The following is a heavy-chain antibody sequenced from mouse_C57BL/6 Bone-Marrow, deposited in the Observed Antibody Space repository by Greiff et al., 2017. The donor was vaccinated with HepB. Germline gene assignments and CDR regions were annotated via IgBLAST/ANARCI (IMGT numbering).Heavy chain of an antibody. CDR1: GYTFTSYW. J-gene: IGHJ4*01. V-gene: IGHV1-61*01. CDR3: ARSGYYHYAMDY. Sequence: QVQLQQPGAELVRPGSSVKLSCKASGYTFTSYWMDWVKQRPGQGLEWIGNIYPSDSETHYNQKFKDNATLTVDKSSSTAYMQLSILSSEDSAVYYCARSGYYHYAMDYWGQGTSVTVSS. D-gene: IGHD1-2*01. CDR2: IYPSDSET.